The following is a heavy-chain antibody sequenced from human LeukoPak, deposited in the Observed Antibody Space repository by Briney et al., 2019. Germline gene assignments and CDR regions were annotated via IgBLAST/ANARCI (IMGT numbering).Heavy chain of an antibody. V-gene: IGHV1-69*04. D-gene: IGHD4-11*01. CDR3: ARDWDYSNDDAFDI. CDR2: IIPTLGIA. Sequence: SVKVSCKASGGTFNSYAISWVRQAPGQGLEWMGRIIPTLGIANYAQKFQGRVTITADESTSTAYMELSSLRSEDTAVYYCARDWDYSNDDAFDIWGQGTMVTVSS. J-gene: IGHJ3*02. CDR1: GGTFNSYA.